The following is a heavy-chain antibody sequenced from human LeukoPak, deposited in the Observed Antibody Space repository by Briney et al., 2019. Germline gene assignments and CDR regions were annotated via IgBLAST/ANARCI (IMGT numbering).Heavy chain of an antibody. Sequence: PGGSLRLSCAASGFTFSSYAMHWVRQAPGKGLEWVAVISYDGSNKYYADSVKGRFTISRDNSKNTLYLQMNSLRAEDTAVYYCAKDIVVVPASFVYWGQGTLVTVSS. CDR1: GFTFSSYA. V-gene: IGHV3-30-3*01. J-gene: IGHJ4*02. CDR3: AKDIVVVPASFVY. D-gene: IGHD2-2*01. CDR2: ISYDGSNK.